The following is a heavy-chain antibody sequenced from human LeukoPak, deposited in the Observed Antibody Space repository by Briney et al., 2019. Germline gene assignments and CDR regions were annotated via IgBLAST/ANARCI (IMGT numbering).Heavy chain of an antibody. CDR3: AKGAIVVVPAARTTFDY. D-gene: IGHD2-2*01. CDR1: GFTFSSYW. V-gene: IGHV3-7*03. CDR2: IKQDGSEK. J-gene: IGHJ4*02. Sequence: GGSLRLSCAASGFTFSSYWMSWVRQAPGKGLEWVANIKQDGSEKYYVDSVKGRFTISRDNAKNSLYLQMNSLRAEDTAVYYCAKGAIVVVPAARTTFDYWGQGTLVTVSS.